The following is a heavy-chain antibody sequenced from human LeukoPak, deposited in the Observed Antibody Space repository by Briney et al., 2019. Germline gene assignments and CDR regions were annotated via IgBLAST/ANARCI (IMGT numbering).Heavy chain of an antibody. D-gene: IGHD1-26*01. CDR3: ARFSGSFKTYYFDY. J-gene: IGHJ4*02. CDR1: GGSFSGYY. V-gene: IGHV4-34*01. Sequence: SETLSLTCAVYGGSFSGYYWSWIRQPPGKGLEWIGEIYHSGSTNYNPSLKSRVTISVDTSKNQFSLKLSSVTAADTAVYYCARFSGSFKTYYFDYWGQGTLVTVSS. CDR2: IYHSGST.